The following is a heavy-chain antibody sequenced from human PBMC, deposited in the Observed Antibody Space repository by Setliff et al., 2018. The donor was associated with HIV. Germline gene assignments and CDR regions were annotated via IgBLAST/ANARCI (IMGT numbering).Heavy chain of an antibody. CDR3: ARDPGITAAGTEYFDS. J-gene: IGHJ4*02. V-gene: IGHV4-59*01. CDR1: GASISSGT. Sequence: SETLSLTCNVSGASISSGTWSWVRQPPGKGLQWIGFIHHSSITNYNPSLSSRVTVSLDTSKNQFSLKLNSVTAADTAVYYCARDPGITAAGTEYFDSWGQGILVTVSS. D-gene: IGHD6-13*01. CDR2: IHHSSIT.